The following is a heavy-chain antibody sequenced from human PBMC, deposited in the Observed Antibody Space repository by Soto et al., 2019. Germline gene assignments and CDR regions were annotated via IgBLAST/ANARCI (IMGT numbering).Heavy chain of an antibody. V-gene: IGHV3-30*18. CDR2: ISSDGNNK. Sequence: QVQLVESGGGVVQPGRSLRLSCAASGFTFDSYGMHWVRQAPGKGLEWVAVISSDGNNKYYADSVKGRFSIYRDNFNTILYLPMSSLRVEDTAVYYCVKDLLQHTVTTCGSWGQGTLVTVSS. CDR3: VKDLLQHTVTTCGS. D-gene: IGHD4-17*01. CDR1: GFTFDSYG. J-gene: IGHJ5*02.